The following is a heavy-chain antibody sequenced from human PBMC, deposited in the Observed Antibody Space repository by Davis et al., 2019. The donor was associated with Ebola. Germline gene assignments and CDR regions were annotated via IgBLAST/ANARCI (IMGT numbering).Heavy chain of an antibody. CDR2: VHGGNGNT. D-gene: IGHD6-19*01. CDR3: ARASFGYNSGWYADY. CDR1: GFTLTNYA. Sequence: ASVKVSCKASGFTLTNYAIHWVRQAPGQRLEWMGWVHGGNGNTKYSQRFQGRVTITTDTSASPVYLDLTSLRSDDTAVFYCARASFGYNSGWYADYWGPGSLVTVSS. V-gene: IGHV1-3*01. J-gene: IGHJ4*02.